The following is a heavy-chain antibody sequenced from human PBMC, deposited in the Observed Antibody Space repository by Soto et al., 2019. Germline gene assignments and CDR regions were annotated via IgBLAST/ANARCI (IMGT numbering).Heavy chain of an antibody. J-gene: IGHJ6*02. D-gene: IGHD4-17*01. CDR2: ISWNSGSI. Sequence: EVQLVESGGNLVQPGRSLRLSCAASGFTFDDYAMHWVRQPPGKGLEYVSGISWNSGSIAYAGSVKGRFTISRDNAKNSLYLQMNSLRPEDTALYYCAKAYTVTPTPYGMDVWGQGTTVTVSS. V-gene: IGHV3-9*01. CDR1: GFTFDDYA. CDR3: AKAYTVTPTPYGMDV.